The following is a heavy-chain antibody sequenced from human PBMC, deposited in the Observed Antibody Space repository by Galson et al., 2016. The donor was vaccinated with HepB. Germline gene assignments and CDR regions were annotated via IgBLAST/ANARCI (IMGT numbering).Heavy chain of an antibody. CDR2: IYSKGST. V-gene: IGHV4-31*03. J-gene: IGHJ6*02. Sequence: TLSLTCTVSGGSIRSTYHWSWIRHRPGKGLEWIGYIYSKGSTYYNPSFKSRLTISIDTSKNQFSLNLTSVTAADTAFHYCARGDYGMDVWGQGTTVTVSS. CDR3: ARGDYGMDV. CDR1: GGSIRSTYH.